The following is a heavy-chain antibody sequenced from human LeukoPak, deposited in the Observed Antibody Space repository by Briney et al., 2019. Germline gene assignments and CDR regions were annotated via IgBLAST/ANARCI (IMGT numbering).Heavy chain of an antibody. J-gene: IGHJ4*02. CDR1: GYTFTNYY. CDR2: INPSGGST. CDR3: ARTYNWNDGYFDY. V-gene: IGHV1-46*01. Sequence: GASVKVSCKASGYTFTNYYMHWVRQAPGQGLEWMGIINPSGGSTSYTQKFQGRVTMTRDTSTSTVYMELSSLRSEDTAVYYCARTYNWNDGYFDYWGQGTLVTVSS. D-gene: IGHD1-20*01.